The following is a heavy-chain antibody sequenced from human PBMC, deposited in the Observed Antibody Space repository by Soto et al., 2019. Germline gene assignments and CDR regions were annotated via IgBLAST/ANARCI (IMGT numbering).Heavy chain of an antibody. CDR1: GGSISSYY. CDR2: IYYSGST. D-gene: IGHD2-15*01. V-gene: IGHV4-59*01. Sequence: SETMSVTCPVAGGSISSYYWSWIRQTPGKGLEWIGYIYYSGSTNYNPSLKSRVTISVDTSKNQFSLKLSSVTAADTAVYYCARDCSGGSCFDYWGQGTLVTVSS. J-gene: IGHJ4*02. CDR3: ARDCSGGSCFDY.